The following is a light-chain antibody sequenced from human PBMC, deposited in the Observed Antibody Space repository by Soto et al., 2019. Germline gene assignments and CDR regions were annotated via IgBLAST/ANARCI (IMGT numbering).Light chain of an antibody. J-gene: IGKJ5*01. CDR1: QGISRW. V-gene: IGKV1-12*01. CDR2: GAS. Sequence: DIQMTQSQSFVSASVGDRVTITCRASQGISRWLAWYQQRPGKAPELLIYGASRLQSGVPSRFSGSGSGTDFTLTISSLQPEDIATYYCQQANSFPLTFGQGTRLEIK. CDR3: QQANSFPLT.